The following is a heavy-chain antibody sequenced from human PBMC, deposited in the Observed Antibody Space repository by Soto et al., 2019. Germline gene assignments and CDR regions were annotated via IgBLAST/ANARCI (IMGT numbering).Heavy chain of an antibody. J-gene: IGHJ4*02. CDR1: GFTFSSYA. D-gene: IGHD6-19*01. CDR3: AKYKMAVANSCFDY. CDR2: IGGSGDRT. V-gene: IGHV3-23*01. Sequence: GGSLRLSCAASGFTFSSYAMSWVRQAPGKGLEWVSSIGGSGDRTDYADFIKGRFTISRDNSKNTLYLQMSNLRAEDMAVYYCAKYKMAVANSCFDYWGQGTLVTVSS.